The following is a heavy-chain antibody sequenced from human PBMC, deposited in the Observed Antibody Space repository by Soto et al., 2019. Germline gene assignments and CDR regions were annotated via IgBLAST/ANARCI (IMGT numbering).Heavy chain of an antibody. CDR2: ISSSSSYI. J-gene: IGHJ3*02. CDR1: GFTFSSYS. V-gene: IGHV3-21*01. D-gene: IGHD3-22*01. CDR3: ARDLGYYDSSGRRSAFDI. Sequence: EVQLVESGGGLVKPGGSLRLSCAVSGFTFSSYSMNWVRQAPGKGLEWVSSISSSSSYIYYADSVKGRFTISRDNAKNSLYLQMNSLRAEDTAVYYCARDLGYYDSSGRRSAFDIWGQGTMVTVSS.